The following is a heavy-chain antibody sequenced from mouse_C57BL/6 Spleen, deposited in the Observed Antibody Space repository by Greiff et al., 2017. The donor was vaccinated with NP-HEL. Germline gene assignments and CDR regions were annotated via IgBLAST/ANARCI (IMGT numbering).Heavy chain of an antibody. D-gene: IGHD1-1*01. J-gene: IGHJ3*01. CDR2: INPSTGGT. Sequence: VQLQQSGPELVKPGASVKISCKASGYSFTGYYMNWVKQSPEKSLEWIGEINPSTGGTTYNQKFKAKATLTVDKSSSTAYMQLKSLTSEDSAVYYCARSGYYYGSSYGWFAYWGQGTLVTVSA. V-gene: IGHV1-42*01. CDR1: GYSFTGYY. CDR3: ARSGYYYGSSYGWFAY.